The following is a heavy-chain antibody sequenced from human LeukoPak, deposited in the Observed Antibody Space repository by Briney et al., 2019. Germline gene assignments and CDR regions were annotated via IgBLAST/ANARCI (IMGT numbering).Heavy chain of an antibody. D-gene: IGHD1-14*01. CDR1: LDSATSNF. CDR2: IHRSGSP. CDR3: AREILGGFNPGAY. Sequence: PSETLSLTCTVSLDSATSNFWSWVRQPPGKGLEWIGEIHRSGSPNYNPSLQSRVTISIDRSRNQIVLELSSVTAADTAVYYCAREILGGFNPGAYWGQGTLVTVSS. V-gene: IGHV4-4*02. J-gene: IGHJ4*02.